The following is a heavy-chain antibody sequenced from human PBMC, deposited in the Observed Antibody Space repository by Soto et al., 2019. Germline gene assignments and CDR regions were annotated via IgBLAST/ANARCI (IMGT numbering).Heavy chain of an antibody. D-gene: IGHD2-2*01. CDR3: ARHKEVVPAANFYYYYYGMDV. CDR1: GSTFTDYW. J-gene: IGHJ6*02. V-gene: IGHV5-51*01. CDR2: IYPGDSDT. Sequence: PGEPMKVSSKGSGSTFTDYWIGWVLQLPGKSLEWMGIIYPGDSDTRYSPSFQGQVTISADKSISTAYLQWSSLKASDTAMYYCARHKEVVPAANFYYYYYGMDVWGQGTTVTVSS.